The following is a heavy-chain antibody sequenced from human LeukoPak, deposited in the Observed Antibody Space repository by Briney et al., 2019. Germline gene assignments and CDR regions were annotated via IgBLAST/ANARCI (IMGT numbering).Heavy chain of an antibody. CDR2: INPSGGST. V-gene: IGHV1-46*01. D-gene: IGHD5-12*01. J-gene: IGHJ4*02. Sequence: GASAKVSCKASGYTFTSYYMHWVRQAPGQGLEWMGIINPSGGSTSYAQKFQGRVTMTRDMSTSTVYMELSSLRSEDTAVYYRARLARRGRPRRGYSGYDPYYFDYWGQGTLVTVSS. CDR3: ARLARRGRPRRGYSGYDPYYFDY. CDR1: GYTFTSYY.